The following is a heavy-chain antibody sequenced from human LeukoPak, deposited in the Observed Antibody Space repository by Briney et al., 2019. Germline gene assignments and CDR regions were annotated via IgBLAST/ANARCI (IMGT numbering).Heavy chain of an antibody. Sequence: GGSLGLSCAASGFSFSSYWMSWVRQAPGKGLEWVANIKEEGSEKYYVDSVKGRFTISRDNAKNSLYLQMNSLRAEDTAVYYCSRDFVGADDYWGQGTLVTVSS. CDR3: SRDFVGADDY. V-gene: IGHV3-7*01. D-gene: IGHD1-26*01. CDR2: IKEEGSEK. CDR1: GFSFSSYW. J-gene: IGHJ4*02.